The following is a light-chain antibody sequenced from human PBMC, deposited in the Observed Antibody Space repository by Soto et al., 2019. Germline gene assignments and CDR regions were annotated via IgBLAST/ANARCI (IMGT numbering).Light chain of an antibody. Sequence: EIVLTQSPGTLSLSPGERATLSCRASQSLSSSNLAWYQQKPGQAPRLLIYDVSGRATDIPDSFSGSGSGTDFTLTISRLEPEDFAVYYCQQYGNSPPFTFGPGTKVDIK. J-gene: IGKJ3*01. V-gene: IGKV3-20*01. CDR3: QQYGNSPPFT. CDR2: DVS. CDR1: QSLSSSN.